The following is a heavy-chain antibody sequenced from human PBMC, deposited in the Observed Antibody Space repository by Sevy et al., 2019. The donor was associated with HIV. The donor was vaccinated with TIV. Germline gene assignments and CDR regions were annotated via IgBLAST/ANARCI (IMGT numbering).Heavy chain of an antibody. CDR2: ISYDGSNK. D-gene: IGHD2-15*01. V-gene: IGHV3-30-3*01. Sequence: GGSLRLSCAASGFTFSSYAMHWVRQAPGMGLEWVAVISYDGSNKYYADSVKGRFTISRDNSKNTLYLQMNSLRAEDTAVYYCASETLGSYYYYGMDVWGQRTTVTVSS. CDR1: GFTFSSYA. CDR3: ASETLGSYYYYGMDV. J-gene: IGHJ6*02.